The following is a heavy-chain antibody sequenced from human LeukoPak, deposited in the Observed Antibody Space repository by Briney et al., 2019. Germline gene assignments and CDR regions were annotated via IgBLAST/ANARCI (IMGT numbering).Heavy chain of an antibody. CDR1: GFTFSSYA. J-gene: IGHJ4*02. Sequence: GGSLRLSCAASGFTFSSYAMHWVRQAPGKGLEWVAVISYDGSNKYYADSVKGRFTISRDNSKNTLYLQINSLRAEDTAVYYCAKDVYCSSTSCSFDYWGQGTLVTVSS. D-gene: IGHD2-2*01. V-gene: IGHV3-30*04. CDR2: ISYDGSNK. CDR3: AKDVYCSSTSCSFDY.